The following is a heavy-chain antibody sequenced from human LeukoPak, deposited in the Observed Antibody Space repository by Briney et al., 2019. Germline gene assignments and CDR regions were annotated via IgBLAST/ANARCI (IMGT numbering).Heavy chain of an antibody. V-gene: IGHV3-7*03. CDR2: IKQDGSEK. J-gene: IGHJ2*01. Sequence: QTGGSLRLSCAASGFTFSSYWMSWVRQAPGKGLEWVANIKQDGSEKYYVDSVKGRFTISRDNSKNTLDLQMNSLRAEDTAVYYCAKAPEAVAGTVLDLWGRGTLVTVSS. D-gene: IGHD6-19*01. CDR3: AKAPEAVAGTVLDL. CDR1: GFTFSSYW.